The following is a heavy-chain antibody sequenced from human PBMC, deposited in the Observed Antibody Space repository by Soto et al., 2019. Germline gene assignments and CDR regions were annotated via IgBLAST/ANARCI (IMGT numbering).Heavy chain of an antibody. J-gene: IGHJ4*02. CDR3: ARSGRWLQPFDY. CDR2: ISSSGSTI. Sequence: PWWSLRLSCAASVFTFSDYYMSWIRQAPGKGLEWVSYISSSGSTIYYADSVKGRFTISRDNAKNSLYLQMNSLRAEDTAVYYCARSGRWLQPFDYWGQGTLVTVSS. D-gene: IGHD5-12*01. V-gene: IGHV3-11*01. CDR1: VFTFSDYY.